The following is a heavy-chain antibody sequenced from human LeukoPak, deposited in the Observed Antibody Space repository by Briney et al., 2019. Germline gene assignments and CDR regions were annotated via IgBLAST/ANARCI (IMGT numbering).Heavy chain of an antibody. D-gene: IGHD6-19*01. Sequence: GGSLRLSCAASGFTFSSYSMNWVRQAPGKGLEWDSSISSSSSYIYYEDSVKGRFTISRDNAKSSLYLQMNSLRAEDTAVYYCARDQQWLYYFDYWGQGTLVTVSS. CDR3: ARDQQWLYYFDY. CDR2: ISSSSSYI. V-gene: IGHV3-21*01. J-gene: IGHJ4*02. CDR1: GFTFSSYS.